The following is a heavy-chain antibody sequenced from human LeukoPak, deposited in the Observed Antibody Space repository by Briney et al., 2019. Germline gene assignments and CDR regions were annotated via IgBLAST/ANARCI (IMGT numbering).Heavy chain of an antibody. CDR1: GFTFSSYA. J-gene: IGHJ4*02. Sequence: GGSLRLSCAASGFTFSSYAMSWVRQAPGKGLEWVSAISGSGGSTYYADSVKGRFTISRDNSKNTLYLQMNSLRAEDTAVYYCARQNWYSSGPFDYWGQGTLVTVSS. D-gene: IGHD6-19*01. V-gene: IGHV3-23*01. CDR2: ISGSGGST. CDR3: ARQNWYSSGPFDY.